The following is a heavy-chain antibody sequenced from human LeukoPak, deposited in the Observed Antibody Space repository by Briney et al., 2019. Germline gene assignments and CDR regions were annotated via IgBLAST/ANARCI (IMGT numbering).Heavy chain of an antibody. CDR3: ARGSEWELY. D-gene: IGHD1-26*01. CDR1: GGSFSGYY. J-gene: IGHJ4*02. CDR2: INHSGST. Sequence: SETLSLTCAVYGGSFSGYYWSWIRQPPGKGLEWIGEINHSGSTNYNPSLKSRVTISVDTSKNQFSLKLSSVTAADTAVYYCARGSEWELYWGQGTLVTVSS. V-gene: IGHV4-34*01.